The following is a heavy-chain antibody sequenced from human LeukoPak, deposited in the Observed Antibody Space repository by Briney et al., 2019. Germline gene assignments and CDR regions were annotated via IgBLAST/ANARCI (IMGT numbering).Heavy chain of an antibody. D-gene: IGHD6-13*01. CDR3: ARVSSSSWWALDY. J-gene: IGHJ4*02. Sequence: GGSLRLSCAASGFTFSSYSMNWVRQAPGKGLEWVSSISSSSSYIYYADSVKGRFTISRDNAKNTLYLQMNSLRAEDTAVYYCARVSSSSWWALDYWGQGTLVTVSS. V-gene: IGHV3-21*01. CDR2: ISSSSSYI. CDR1: GFTFSSYS.